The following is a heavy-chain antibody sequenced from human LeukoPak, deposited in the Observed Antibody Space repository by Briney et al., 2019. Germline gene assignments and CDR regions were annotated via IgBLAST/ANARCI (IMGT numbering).Heavy chain of an antibody. Sequence: GASVKVSCKASGYTFTSYGISWVRQAPGQGLEWMGWISAYNGNTNYAQKLQGRVTMTTDTSTGSAYMELRSLRSDDTAVYYCAKDGTLGITAGAYDHHHYGMDVWGQGTTVTVSS. D-gene: IGHD6-13*01. CDR1: GYTFTSYG. CDR3: AKDGTLGITAGAYDHHHYGMDV. V-gene: IGHV1-18*01. CDR2: ISAYNGNT. J-gene: IGHJ6*02.